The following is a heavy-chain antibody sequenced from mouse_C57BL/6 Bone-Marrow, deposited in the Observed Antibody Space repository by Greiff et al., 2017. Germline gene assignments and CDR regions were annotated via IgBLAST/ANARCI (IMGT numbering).Heavy chain of an antibody. CDR1: GYTFTSYG. D-gene: IGHD1-1*01. CDR3: AREGAFITTVVSPFDY. Sequence: QVQLKESGAELARPGASVKLSCKASGYTFTSYGISWVKQRTGQGLEWIGEIYPRSGNTYYNEKFKGKATLTADKSSSTAYMELRSLTSEDSAVYFCAREGAFITTVVSPFDYWGQGTTLTVSA. V-gene: IGHV1-81*01. CDR2: IYPRSGNT. J-gene: IGHJ2*01.